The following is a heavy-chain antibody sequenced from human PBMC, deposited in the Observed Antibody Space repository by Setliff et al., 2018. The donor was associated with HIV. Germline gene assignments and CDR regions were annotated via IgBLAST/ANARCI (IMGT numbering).Heavy chain of an antibody. J-gene: IGHJ6*03. CDR2: IYHTATT. D-gene: IGHD6-13*01. V-gene: IGHV4-39*01. CDR1: GGSISSSSYY. Sequence: PSETLSLTCTVSGGSISSSSYYWGWIRQAPGKGLEWIGSIYHTATTYYNPSLKSRLTISVDTSRNQFSLKLTSVTAADTAIYYCARHAGQQLDSYYYYYMDVWGKGTSVTVSS. CDR3: ARHAGQQLDSYYYYYMDV.